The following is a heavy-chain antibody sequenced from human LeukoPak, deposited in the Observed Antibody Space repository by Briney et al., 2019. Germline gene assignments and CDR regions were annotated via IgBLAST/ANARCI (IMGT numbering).Heavy chain of an antibody. CDR1: GFTFSSYA. J-gene: IGHJ5*02. CDR2: ISGSGGST. Sequence: PGGSLRLSCAASGFTFSSYAMSWVRQAPGKGLEWVSAISGSGGSTYYAASVKGRFTISRDNSKNTLYLQMNSLRAEDTAVYYCAKDRVEVVIIGWFDPWGQGTLVTVSS. V-gene: IGHV3-23*01. CDR3: AKDRVEVVIIGWFDP. D-gene: IGHD3-3*01.